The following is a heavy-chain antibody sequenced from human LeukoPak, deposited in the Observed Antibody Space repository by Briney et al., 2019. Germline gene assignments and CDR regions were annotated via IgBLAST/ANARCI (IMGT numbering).Heavy chain of an antibody. Sequence: PGGSLRLSCVASGFTFSKNWMHWVRQAPGKGLVWVSRIQGDGSNTNYADSVKGRFSISRDNARNSLYLQMNSLSDEDTAVYFCVINHNWAFDYWGQGTLVTVSS. CDR2: IQGDGSNT. CDR1: GFTFSKNW. D-gene: IGHD1-1*01. CDR3: VINHNWAFDY. V-gene: IGHV3-74*01. J-gene: IGHJ4*02.